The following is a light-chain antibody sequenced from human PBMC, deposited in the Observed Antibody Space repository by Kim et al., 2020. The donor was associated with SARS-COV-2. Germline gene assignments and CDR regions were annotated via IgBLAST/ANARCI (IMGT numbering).Light chain of an antibody. V-gene: IGKV3-15*01. CDR3: QQYNSWPPWT. J-gene: IGKJ1*01. Sequence: EIVMTQSPATLSVSPGERATLSCRASQSVSTNLAWFQQKPGQAPRLLIYGASTRAAGFPARFSGSGSGTEFTLTISSLQSEDFAVYYCQQYNSWPPWTFGQGTKADIK. CDR2: GAS. CDR1: QSVSTN.